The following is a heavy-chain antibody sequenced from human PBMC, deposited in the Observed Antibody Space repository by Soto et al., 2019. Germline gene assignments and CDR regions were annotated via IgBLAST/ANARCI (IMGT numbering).Heavy chain of an antibody. Sequence: QVQLVQSGAEVKKPGSSVKVSCKASGGTFSSYAISWVRQAPGQGLEWMGGIIPIFGTANYAQKFQGRVTITADESTSTAYMELSSLRSEDTAVYYCASPYCGGDCYSMDRYDYWGQGTLVTVSS. CDR3: ASPYCGGDCYSMDRYDY. D-gene: IGHD2-21*02. CDR2: IIPIFGTA. V-gene: IGHV1-69*01. CDR1: GGTFSSYA. J-gene: IGHJ4*02.